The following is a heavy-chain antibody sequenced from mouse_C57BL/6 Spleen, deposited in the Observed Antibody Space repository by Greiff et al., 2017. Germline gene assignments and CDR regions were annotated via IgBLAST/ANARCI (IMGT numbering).Heavy chain of an antibody. J-gene: IGHJ3*01. V-gene: IGHV5-4*01. CDR3: ARDQGFAY. CDR2: ISDGGSYT. Sequence: EVQLMESGGGLVKPGGSLKLSCAASGFTFSSYAMSWVRQTPEKRLEWVATISDGGSYTYYQDKVKGRFTISRDNATNNLYLQLSHLKSEDTAMYYCARDQGFAYWGQGTLVTVSA. CDR1: GFTFSSYA. D-gene: IGHD3-2*02.